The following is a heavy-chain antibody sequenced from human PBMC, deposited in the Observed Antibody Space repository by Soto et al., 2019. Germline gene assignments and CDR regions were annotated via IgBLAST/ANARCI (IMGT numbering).Heavy chain of an antibody. J-gene: IGHJ4*02. V-gene: IGHV1-69*12. Sequence: QVQLVQSGAEVRQPASSVKVSCKTSGGTFSSYAISWVRQAPGQGLEWMGGIVPIVDTSTYAQKFQGRVTITADESTSTFYMELSTLRSADTAVYYCVRVVAITGYPDNWGQVTLVTVS. CDR1: GGTFSSYA. CDR3: VRVVAITGYPDN. D-gene: IGHD5-12*01. CDR2: IVPIVDTS.